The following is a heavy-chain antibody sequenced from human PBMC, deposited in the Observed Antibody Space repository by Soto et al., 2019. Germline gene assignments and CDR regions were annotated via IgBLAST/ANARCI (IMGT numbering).Heavy chain of an antibody. CDR2: VSSDGGTP. CDR1: GFTFNNYA. Sequence: GGSLRLSCSASGFTFNNYAMHWVRQAPGKGLEYVSTVSSDGGTPYYADSVKGRFTISRDNSKNTLYLQMSSLRAEDTAVYYCVMGYYFDYWGQGTLVTVSS. D-gene: IGHD3-16*01. CDR3: VMGYYFDY. J-gene: IGHJ4*02. V-gene: IGHV3-64D*06.